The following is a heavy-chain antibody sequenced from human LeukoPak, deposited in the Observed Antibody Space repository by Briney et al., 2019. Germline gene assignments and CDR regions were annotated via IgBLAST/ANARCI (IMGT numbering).Heavy chain of an antibody. J-gene: IGHJ3*01. Sequence: GGSLRLSCAASGFTVSHNYMTWVRQAPGKGLELVSVIYSNGDTYHADSVKGRFTISRDNSKNTLYLQMNSLRADDSAVYYCARAGDYYDSRASGLDFWGQGTMVTVSS. D-gene: IGHD3-22*01. V-gene: IGHV3-53*01. CDR1: GFTVSHNY. CDR2: IYSNGDT. CDR3: ARAGDYYDSRASGLDF.